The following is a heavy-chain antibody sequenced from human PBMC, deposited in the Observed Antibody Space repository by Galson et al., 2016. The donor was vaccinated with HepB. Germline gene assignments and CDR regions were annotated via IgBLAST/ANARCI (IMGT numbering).Heavy chain of an antibody. CDR1: GYTFTIYA. CDR2: INAGNGNT. Sequence: SCKASGYTFTIYAMHWVRQAPGQRLEWMGWINAGNGNTKYSQKFQGRVTITRDTSASTAYMELSSLKSEDTALYYCAREIDYGDYFDYWGQGTLVTVSS. CDR3: AREIDYGDYFDY. V-gene: IGHV1-3*01. D-gene: IGHD4-17*01. J-gene: IGHJ4*02.